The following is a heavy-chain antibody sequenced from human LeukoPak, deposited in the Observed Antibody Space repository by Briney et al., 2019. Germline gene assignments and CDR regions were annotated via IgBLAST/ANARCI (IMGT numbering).Heavy chain of an antibody. CDR3: ARDGSSSGCELDY. V-gene: IGHV3-21*01. D-gene: IGHD6-19*01. CDR2: ISRSSTYI. J-gene: IGHJ4*02. Sequence: GGSLRLSCGASGFTFSSYSMNWVRQAPGKGLEWVSSISRSSTYIYYADSVKGRFTISRDNAKNSLYLQMNSLRAEDTAVYYCARDGSSSGCELDYWGQGTLVTVSS. CDR1: GFTFSSYS.